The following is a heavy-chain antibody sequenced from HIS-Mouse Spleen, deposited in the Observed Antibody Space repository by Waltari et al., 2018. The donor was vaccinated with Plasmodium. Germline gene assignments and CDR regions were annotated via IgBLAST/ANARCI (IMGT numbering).Heavy chain of an antibody. CDR1: GYTFTGNY. Sequence: QVQLVQSGAEVKKPGASVKVSCKASGYTFTGNYMHWVRQAPGQGLGWMGWINPNSGGTNYAQKFQGRVTMTRDTSISTAYMELSRLRSDDTAVYYCARDLIGGVDSSGWPHNWFDPWGQGTLVTVSS. D-gene: IGHD6-19*01. J-gene: IGHJ5*02. V-gene: IGHV1-2*02. CDR3: ARDLIGGVDSSGWPHNWFDP. CDR2: INPNSGGT.